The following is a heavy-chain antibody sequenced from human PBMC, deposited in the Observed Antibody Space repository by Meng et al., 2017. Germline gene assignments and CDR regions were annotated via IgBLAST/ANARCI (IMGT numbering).Heavy chain of an antibody. CDR2: ISSSGSTI. J-gene: IGHJ4*02. CDR3: ASGLSSDFDY. D-gene: IGHD2-15*01. Sequence: QVQLVGSRVGLVKPGGSMRLSCAASGFTFSDYDMSWIRQAPGKWLEWVSYISSSGSTIYYADSVKGRFTISRDNAKNSLYLQMNSLRAEDTAVYYCASGLSSDFDYWGQGTLVTVSS. V-gene: IGHV3-11*04. CDR1: GFTFSDYD.